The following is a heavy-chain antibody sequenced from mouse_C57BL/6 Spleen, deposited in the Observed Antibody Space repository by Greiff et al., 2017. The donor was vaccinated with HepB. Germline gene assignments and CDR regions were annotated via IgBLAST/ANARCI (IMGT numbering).Heavy chain of an antibody. CDR1: GYTFTDYY. V-gene: IGHV1-26*01. CDR3: ARGLRSLYAMDY. D-gene: IGHD1-1*01. J-gene: IGHJ4*01. Sequence: VQLQQSGPELVKPGASVKISCKASGYTFTDYYMNWVKQSHGKSLEWIGDINPNNGGTSYNQKFKGKATLTVDKSSSTAYMELRSLTSEDSAVYYCARGLRSLYAMDYWGQGTSVTVSS. CDR2: INPNNGGT.